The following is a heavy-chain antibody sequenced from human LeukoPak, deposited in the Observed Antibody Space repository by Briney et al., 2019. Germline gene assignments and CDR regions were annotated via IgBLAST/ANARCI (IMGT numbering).Heavy chain of an antibody. V-gene: IGHV4-59*08. CDR2: IYYSGST. CDR3: ARHPLPRYCSGGSCYKPLGFHFDY. Sequence: PSETLSLTCTVSGGSTTGYYWSWIRQSPAKGLEWIGYIYYSGSTNYNPSLKSRVTISVDTSKNQFSLQLSSVTAADTAVYYCARHPLPRYCSGGSCYKPLGFHFDYWGQGTLVTVSS. D-gene: IGHD2-15*01. CDR1: GGSTTGYY. J-gene: IGHJ4*02.